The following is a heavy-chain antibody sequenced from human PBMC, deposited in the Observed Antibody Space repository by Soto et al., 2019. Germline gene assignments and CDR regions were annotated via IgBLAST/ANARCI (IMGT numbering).Heavy chain of an antibody. V-gene: IGHV1-3*01. J-gene: IGHJ5*02. CDR1: GYTFTSYA. D-gene: IGHD4-17*01. CDR2: INAGNGNT. CDR3: ARGRGTTTVVTQGFDP. Sequence: GASVKVSCKASGYTFTSYAMHWVRQAPGQRLEWMGWINAGNGNTKYSQKFQGRVTITRDTSASTAYMELSSLRSGDTAVYYCARGRGTTTVVTQGFDPWGQGTLVTVSS.